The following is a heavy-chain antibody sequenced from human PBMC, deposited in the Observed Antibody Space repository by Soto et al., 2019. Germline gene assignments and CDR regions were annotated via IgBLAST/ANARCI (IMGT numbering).Heavy chain of an antibody. V-gene: IGHV4-30-2*05. CDR3: ARGRHWFGP. J-gene: IGHJ5*02. CDR2: ISHLEST. Sequence: PSETLSLTCTVSGASISYGGFSWSWIRQSPGKGLEWIGYISHLESTYFHPSFKSRLTMSIDTSKNQASLTLTAVNAADTAVYFCARGRHWFGPWGQGTLVTVSS. CDR1: GASISYGGFS.